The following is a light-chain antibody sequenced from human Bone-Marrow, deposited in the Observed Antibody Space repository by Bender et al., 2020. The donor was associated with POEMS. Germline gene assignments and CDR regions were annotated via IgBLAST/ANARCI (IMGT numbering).Light chain of an antibody. CDR3: QSYDNSLGGWV. J-gene: IGLJ3*02. V-gene: IGLV1-40*01. Sequence: QSVLTQPPSVSEAPGQRVTISCTGSSSNIGAGSDVHWYQQLPGTAPKLLIYGYNNRPSGVPDRFSGSKSGTSASLAITGLQAEDEGDYYCQSYDNSLGGWVFGGGTKLTV. CDR2: GYN. CDR1: SSNIGAGSD.